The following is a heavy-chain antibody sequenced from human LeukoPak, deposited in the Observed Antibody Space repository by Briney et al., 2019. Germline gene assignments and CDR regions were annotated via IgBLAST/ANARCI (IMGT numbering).Heavy chain of an antibody. V-gene: IGHV3-11*01. D-gene: IGHD2-15*01. Sequence: GGSLRFSCAASGFTFSDYYMSWIRQAPGKGLEWVSYISSSGSTIYYADSVKGRFTISRDNAKNSLYLQMNSLRAEDTAVYYCAGGCAGSCYFAGFDYWGQGTLVTVSS. CDR3: AGGCAGSCYFAGFDY. J-gene: IGHJ4*02. CDR1: GFTFSDYY. CDR2: ISSSGSTI.